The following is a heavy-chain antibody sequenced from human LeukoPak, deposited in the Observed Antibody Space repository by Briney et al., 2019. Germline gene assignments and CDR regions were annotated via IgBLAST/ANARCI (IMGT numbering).Heavy chain of an antibody. CDR1: GFTFSSFG. J-gene: IGHJ4*02. V-gene: IGHV3-23*01. D-gene: IGHD3-10*01. CDR2: IGGSGGST. Sequence: GGTLRLSCAASGFTFSSFGMSWVRQAPGKGLEWVSTIGGSGGSTYYADSVQGRFTISRGNSKNTLYLQMNSLRAEDTAVYYCAKDLRSTVWLPYWGQGTLVTVSS. CDR3: AKDLRSTVWLPY.